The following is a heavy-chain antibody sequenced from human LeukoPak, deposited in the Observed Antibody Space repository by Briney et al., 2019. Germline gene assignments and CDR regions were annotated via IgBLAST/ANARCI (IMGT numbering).Heavy chain of an antibody. CDR2: INPNSGGT. V-gene: IGHV1-2*06. Sequence: ASVKVSCKASGYTFTGYYMHWVRQAPGQGLEWMGRINPNSGGTNYAQKFQGRVTMTRDTSISTAYMELSRLRSDDTAVYYCARAADSGSTYYFDYLGQGTLVTVSS. CDR3: ARAADSGSTYYFDY. J-gene: IGHJ4*02. D-gene: IGHD3-22*01. CDR1: GYTFTGYY.